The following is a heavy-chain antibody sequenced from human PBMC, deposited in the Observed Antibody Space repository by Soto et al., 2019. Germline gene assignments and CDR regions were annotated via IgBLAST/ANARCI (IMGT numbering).Heavy chain of an antibody. J-gene: IGHJ4*02. V-gene: IGHV3-23*01. D-gene: IGHD3-10*01. CDR2: ISDNGGTT. CDR1: EFTFSNYV. Sequence: GGSLRLSCAASEFTFSNYVMSWVRQAPGKGLKWVSSISDNGGTTYYADSVKTRLTISKDTSKSQVVLTMTNMEPVDTATYYCARTDYGSGSYFNVGTSYYFDYWGQGTLVTVSS. CDR3: ARTDYGSGSYFNVGTSYYFDY.